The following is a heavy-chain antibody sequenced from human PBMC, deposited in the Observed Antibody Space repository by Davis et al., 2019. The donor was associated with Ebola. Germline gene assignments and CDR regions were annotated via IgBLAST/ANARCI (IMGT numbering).Heavy chain of an antibody. Sequence: GGSLRLSCAASGFTFSSYAMHWVRQAPGKGLEWVAVISYDGSNKYYADSVKGRFTISRDNAKNSLYLQMNSLRDEDTAVYYCARLAVTGDYWGQGTLVTVSS. J-gene: IGHJ4*02. CDR3: ARLAVTGDY. D-gene: IGHD2-21*02. V-gene: IGHV3-30-3*01. CDR1: GFTFSSYA. CDR2: ISYDGSNK.